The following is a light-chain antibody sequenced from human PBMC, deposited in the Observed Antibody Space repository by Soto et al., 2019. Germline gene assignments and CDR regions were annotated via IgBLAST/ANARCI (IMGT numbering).Light chain of an antibody. CDR1: SSDVGGYNY. CDR3: SSYTSSSTL. J-gene: IGLJ1*01. CDR2: DVS. V-gene: IGLV2-14*01. Sequence: QSALTQPASVSGSPGQSITISCTGTSSDVGGYNYVSWYQQHPGKAPKLMIYDVSNRPSGVSNRFSGSKSGNTASLTISGLQAEDEADSYCSSYTSSSTLFGTGTKVTVL.